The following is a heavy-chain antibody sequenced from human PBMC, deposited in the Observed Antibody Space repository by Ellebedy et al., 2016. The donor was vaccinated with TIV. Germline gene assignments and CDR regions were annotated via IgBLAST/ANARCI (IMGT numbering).Heavy chain of an antibody. D-gene: IGHD5-24*01. V-gene: IGHV3-23*01. CDR3: ARGSDNPAYNYGRFDY. CDR1: GLTFSNYA. Sequence: GGSLRLSXVASGLTFSNYAMNWVRQAPGKGLEWVSTISGSSLSTHYADSVKGRFTISRDNSKNTLYLQMNSLRAEDTAIYYCARGSDNPAYNYGRFDYWGQGNLVTVSS. J-gene: IGHJ4*02. CDR2: ISGSSLST.